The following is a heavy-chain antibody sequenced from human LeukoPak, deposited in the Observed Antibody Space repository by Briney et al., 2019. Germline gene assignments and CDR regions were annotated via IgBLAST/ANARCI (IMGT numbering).Heavy chain of an antibody. Sequence: GGSLRLSCAASGFTFSTSGIHWVRQAPGKGLEWVAFIRYDGSTKLYADSVKGRFTISRDNSKNTLWLQMNSVRTEDTAVYYCAKDNPIEEVPGLGPGQWGQGTLVTVSS. CDR3: AKDNPIEEVPGLGPGQ. CDR1: GFTFSTSG. V-gene: IGHV3-30*02. CDR2: IRYDGSTK. D-gene: IGHD2-2*01. J-gene: IGHJ4*02.